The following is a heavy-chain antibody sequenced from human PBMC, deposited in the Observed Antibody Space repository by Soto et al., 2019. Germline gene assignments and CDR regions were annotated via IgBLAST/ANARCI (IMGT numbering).Heavy chain of an antibody. D-gene: IGHD6-13*01. Sequence: GESLKISWKGAGYSFTSYWIGLVPQMPGKGLEWMGNSYPGDSDTRYSPSYQGQVTISADKSISTAYLQWSSLKASDTAMYSCARSRAAAGHYYYYYGMDVWGQGTTVTVSS. CDR2: SYPGDSDT. J-gene: IGHJ6*02. CDR1: GYSFTSYW. V-gene: IGHV5-51*01. CDR3: ARSRAAAGHYYYYYGMDV.